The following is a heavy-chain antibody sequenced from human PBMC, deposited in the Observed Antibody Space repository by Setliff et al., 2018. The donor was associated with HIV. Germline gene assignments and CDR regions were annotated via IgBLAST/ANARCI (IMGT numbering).Heavy chain of an antibody. CDR1: GFSLSTSRMC. CDR3: AHRKYDNAWLTLDS. D-gene: IGHD6-19*01. Sequence: SGPTLVNPTQTLTLICTFSGFSLSTSRMCVSWIRQPPGKALEWLARTDWDDEKLYSTSLNTRLTIAKDTSKNQVFLTMVNVDPIDTATSFCAHRKYDNAWLTLDSWGPGTLVTVSS. J-gene: IGHJ4*02. V-gene: IGHV2-70*12. CDR2: TDWDDEK.